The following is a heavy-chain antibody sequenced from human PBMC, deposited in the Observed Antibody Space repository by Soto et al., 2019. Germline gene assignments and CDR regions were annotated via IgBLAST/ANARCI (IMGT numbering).Heavy chain of an antibody. CDR2: ISYDGSNK. CDR1: GLTFSSYA. Sequence: QVQLVESGGGVVQPGRSLRLSCAASGLTFSSYAMHWVRQAPGKGLEWVAVISYDGSNKYYADSVKGRFTISRDNSKNTLYLQMNSLRAEDTAVYYCASEGGSRQFDPWGQGTLVTVSS. V-gene: IGHV3-30-3*01. J-gene: IGHJ5*02. CDR3: ASEGGSRQFDP. D-gene: IGHD3-16*01.